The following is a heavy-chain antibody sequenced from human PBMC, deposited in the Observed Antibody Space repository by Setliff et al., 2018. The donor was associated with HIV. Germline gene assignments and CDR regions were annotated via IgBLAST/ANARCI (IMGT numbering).Heavy chain of an antibody. CDR2: IYYGGST. J-gene: IGHJ4*02. CDR3: AREIYGGNSAVFDY. V-gene: IGHV4-59*01. D-gene: IGHD4-17*01. CDR1: GGSISTYY. Sequence: SETLSLTCSVSGGSISTYYWSWIRQPPGKGLEWIGYIYYGGSTNYNPSLRSRLTISVDTSKNQFSLKLTSVTAADTAVYYCAREIYGGNSAVFDYWGQGTLVTVSS.